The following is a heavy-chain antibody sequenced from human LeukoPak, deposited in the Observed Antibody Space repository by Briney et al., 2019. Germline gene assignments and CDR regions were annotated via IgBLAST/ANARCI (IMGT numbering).Heavy chain of an antibody. CDR2: IYYSGST. J-gene: IGHJ4*02. Sequence: SETLSLTCAVYGGSFSGYYWSWIRQPPGKGLDCVGIIYYSGSTNYNPSLKSRVTISLDTSKNQFSLKLSSVTAADTAVYYCARDGVGYYGSGSYLDYWGQGTLVTVSS. CDR3: ARDGVGYYGSGSYLDY. V-gene: IGHV4-59*12. CDR1: GGSFSGYY. D-gene: IGHD3-10*01.